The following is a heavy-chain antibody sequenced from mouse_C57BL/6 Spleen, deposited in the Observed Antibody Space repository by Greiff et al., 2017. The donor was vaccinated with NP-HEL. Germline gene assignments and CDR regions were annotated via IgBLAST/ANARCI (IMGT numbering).Heavy chain of an antibody. D-gene: IGHD2-1*01. V-gene: IGHV1-26*01. CDR2: INPNNGGT. CDR3: ARRELLWSFDY. CDR1: GYTFTDYY. Sequence: EVQLQQSGPELVKPGASVKISCKASGYTFTDYYMNWVKQSHGKSLEWIGDINPNNGGTSYNQKFKGKATLTVDKSSSTAYMELRSLTSEDSAVYYCARRELLWSFDYWGQGTTLTVSS. J-gene: IGHJ2*01.